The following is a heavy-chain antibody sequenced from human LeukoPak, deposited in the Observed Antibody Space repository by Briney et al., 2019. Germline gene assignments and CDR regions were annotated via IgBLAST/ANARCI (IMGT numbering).Heavy chain of an antibody. D-gene: IGHD3-16*01. CDR1: GFTFSNAW. CDR2: ISGSGGRT. J-gene: IGHJ3*02. V-gene: IGHV3-23*01. CDR3: AKDEGWITATFDI. Sequence: PGGSLRLSCAASGFTFSNAWMTWVRQAPGKGLEWVSGISGSGGRTYYADSVKGRFTISRDNSKNTLDLQMNSLRAEDTAVYYCAKDEGWITATFDIWGQGTMVTVSS.